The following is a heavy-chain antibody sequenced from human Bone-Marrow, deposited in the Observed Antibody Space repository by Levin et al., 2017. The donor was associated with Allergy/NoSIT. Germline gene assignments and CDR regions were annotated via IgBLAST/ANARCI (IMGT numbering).Heavy chain of an antibody. D-gene: IGHD6-19*01. V-gene: IGHV5-51*01. CDR1: GYDITSYW. Sequence: GGSLRLSCQGSGYDITSYWIAWVRQLPGKGLEWVGIIYPGDSDTIYSPSYEGQVTISADKSINTAYLQWSSLKASDTAIYYCATSRSGNSNWFDPWGQGTLVTVSS. CDR2: IYPGDSDT. J-gene: IGHJ5*02. CDR3: ATSRSGNSNWFDP.